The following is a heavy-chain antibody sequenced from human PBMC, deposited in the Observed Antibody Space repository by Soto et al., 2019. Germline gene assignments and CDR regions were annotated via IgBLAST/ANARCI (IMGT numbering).Heavy chain of an antibody. CDR3: ARHGYNYGLYYFDY. CDR1: GGSISSSSYY. V-gene: IGHV4-39*01. Sequence: QLQLQESGPGLVKPSETLSLTCTVSGGSISSSSYYWGWIRQPPGKGLEWIGSIYYGGSTYYNPSLKSRVTISVDTSKNQFSLKLSSVTAADTAVYYCARHGYNYGLYYFDYWGQGTLVTVSS. CDR2: IYYGGST. J-gene: IGHJ4*02. D-gene: IGHD5-18*01.